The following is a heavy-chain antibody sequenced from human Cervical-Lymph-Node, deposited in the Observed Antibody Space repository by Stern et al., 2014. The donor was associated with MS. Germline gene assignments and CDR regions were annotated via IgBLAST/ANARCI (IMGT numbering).Heavy chain of an antibody. D-gene: IGHD2-8*01. CDR1: GFTFSSYG. CDR2: ISYGGNHK. Sequence: VQLVESGGAVVQPGRSLRLSCAASGFTFSSYGMHWVRQAPGKGLEWVTVISYGGNHKYYAASVKGLFTISRDNSKNTLHLQMNSVTPDDTAIYYCARDYEDTSMLFDHWGQGTLVTVSS. J-gene: IGHJ4*02. CDR3: ARDYEDTSMLFDH. V-gene: IGHV3-30*03.